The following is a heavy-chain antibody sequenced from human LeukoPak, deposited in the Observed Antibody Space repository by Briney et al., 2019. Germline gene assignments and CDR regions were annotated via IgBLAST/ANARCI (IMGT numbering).Heavy chain of an antibody. Sequence: ASVKVSCKTSGYTFTIYGITWVRQAPGQGLEWMGWINPNSGGTNYAQKFQGRVTMTRDTSISTAYMELSRLRSDDTAVYYCARDSPQYSSGWLDFDYWGQGTLVTVSS. CDR2: INPNSGGT. D-gene: IGHD6-19*01. V-gene: IGHV1-2*02. CDR3: ARDSPQYSSGWLDFDY. CDR1: GYTFTIYG. J-gene: IGHJ4*02.